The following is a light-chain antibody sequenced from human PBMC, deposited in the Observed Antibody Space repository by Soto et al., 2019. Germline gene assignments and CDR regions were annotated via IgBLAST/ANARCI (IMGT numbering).Light chain of an antibody. CDR1: QNINGW. J-gene: IGKJ4*01. Sequence: DIQMTQSPSTLSTSVGDRVTFTCRASQNINGWLAWYQQKPGKAPKLLIYKASTLESGVPLRFSGSGSGTEFPLTISSLQPDDAATYYCQQYNSYPLTFGGGTKVEIK. CDR2: KAS. V-gene: IGKV1-5*03. CDR3: QQYNSYPLT.